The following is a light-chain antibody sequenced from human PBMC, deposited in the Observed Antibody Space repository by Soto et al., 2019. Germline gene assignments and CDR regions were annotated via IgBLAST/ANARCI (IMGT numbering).Light chain of an antibody. V-gene: IGKV1-5*01. CDR2: GAS. CDR1: QSINTW. J-gene: IGKJ2*01. CDR3: QQHNGY. Sequence: DIQMTQSPSTLSASVGDRVTITCRASQSINTWLAWYQLKPGKAPKLLIYGASNLASGVPSRFSGSGSGTEFTLTISSLQPDDFATYYCQQHNGYFVQGTKLEI.